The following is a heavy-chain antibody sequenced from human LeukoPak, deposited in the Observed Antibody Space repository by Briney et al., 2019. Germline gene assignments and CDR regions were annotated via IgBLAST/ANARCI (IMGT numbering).Heavy chain of an antibody. D-gene: IGHD4-11*01. J-gene: IGHJ4*02. Sequence: SETLSLTCTVSGDSISSTTYWWGWVRQSPGKGLGWIWSMSYVGITSFNPSFRSRATIPVDPSKNQFSRMLNSGTAADTAVYYCTRLPLDYSLDHWGQGTPVSVSS. CDR3: TRLPLDYSLDH. CDR1: GDSISSTTYW. CDR2: MSYVGIT. V-gene: IGHV4-39*01.